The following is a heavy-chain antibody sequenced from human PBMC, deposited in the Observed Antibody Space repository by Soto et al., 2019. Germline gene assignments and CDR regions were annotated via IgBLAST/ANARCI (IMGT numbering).Heavy chain of an antibody. CDR2: ISSSGSTR. Sequence: SGGSLRLSCAASGFTFSSYGMTWVRQAPGKGLEWVSYISSSGSTRYYADSVKGRFTISRDNAKNSLYLQMNSLRAEDTAVYYYSRGHNVLVWLGDSSLSAVWGQGTTVTVSS. CDR3: SRGHNVLVWLGDSSLSAV. J-gene: IGHJ6*02. CDR1: GFTFSSYG. D-gene: IGHD3-10*01. V-gene: IGHV3-48*03.